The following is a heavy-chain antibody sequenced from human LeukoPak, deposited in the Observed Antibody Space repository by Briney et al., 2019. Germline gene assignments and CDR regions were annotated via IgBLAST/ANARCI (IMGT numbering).Heavy chain of an antibody. CDR3: ASGRAVRFGELSDFDY. CDR2: INPNSGGT. D-gene: IGHD3-10*01. V-gene: IGHV1-2*04. J-gene: IGHJ4*02. CDR1: GYTFTGYY. Sequence: ASVKVSCKASGYTFTGYYMHWVRQAPGQGLEWMGWINPNSGGTNHAQKFQGWVTMTWDTSISTAYMELSRLRSDDTAVYYCASGRAVRFGELSDFDYWGQGTLVTVSS.